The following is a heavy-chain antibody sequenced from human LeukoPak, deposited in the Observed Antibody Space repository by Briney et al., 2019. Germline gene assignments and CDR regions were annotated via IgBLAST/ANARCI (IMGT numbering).Heavy chain of an antibody. CDR3: AKDYRQLAYFDY. V-gene: IGHV3-30*02. J-gene: IGHJ4*02. Sequence: GGSLRLSCAASGFTFSSYGMHWVRQAPGKGLEWVAFIRYDGSNKYYADSVKGRFTISRDNSKNTLYLQMNSPRAEDTAVYYCAKDYRQLAYFDYWGQGTLVTVSS. CDR1: GFTFSSYG. D-gene: IGHD6-13*01. CDR2: IRYDGSNK.